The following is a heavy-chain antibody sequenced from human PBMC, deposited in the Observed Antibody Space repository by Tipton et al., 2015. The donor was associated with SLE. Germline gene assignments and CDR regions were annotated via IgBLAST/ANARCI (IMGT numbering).Heavy chain of an antibody. V-gene: IGHV4-59*01. CDR1: GGSISSYY. D-gene: IGHD3-10*01. CDR2: IYYSGST. J-gene: IGHJ4*02. CDR3: ARTSGSYMDY. Sequence: TLSLTCTVSGGSISSYYWSWIRQPPGKGLEWIGYIYYSGSTNHSPSLRSRLTTSVDTSKNQFSLRLSSVTAADTAVYYCARTSGSYMDYWGQGTLVTVSS.